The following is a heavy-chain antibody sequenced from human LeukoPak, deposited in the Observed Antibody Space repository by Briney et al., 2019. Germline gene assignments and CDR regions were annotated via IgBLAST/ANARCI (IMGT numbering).Heavy chain of an antibody. D-gene: IGHD1-26*01. CDR3: ASGRGSYSPDY. Sequence: GGSLRLSCAASGFSFSDHEMNWVRQAPGKGLEWVSYLSSSGNAYYTGSVKGRFTNSRDNSKNALYLQMTSLRADDTAVYYCASGRGSYSPDYWGQGTLVTVSS. CDR2: LSSSGNA. J-gene: IGHJ4*02. V-gene: IGHV3-48*03. CDR1: GFSFSDHE.